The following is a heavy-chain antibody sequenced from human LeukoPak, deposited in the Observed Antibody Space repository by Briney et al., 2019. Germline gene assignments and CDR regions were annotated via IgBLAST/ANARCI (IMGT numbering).Heavy chain of an antibody. CDR2: MYNNRGT. Sequence: SETLSLTCTVSGGSISSYYWSWIRQPPGKGLEWIAYMYNNRGTYYNPSLKSRVTISVDTPKNQFSLKLRSVTAADTAVYYCARGPYRSIWYSLDNWGQGTLVTVSS. V-gene: IGHV4-59*01. CDR1: GGSISSYY. CDR3: ARGPYRSIWYSLDN. J-gene: IGHJ4*02. D-gene: IGHD6-13*01.